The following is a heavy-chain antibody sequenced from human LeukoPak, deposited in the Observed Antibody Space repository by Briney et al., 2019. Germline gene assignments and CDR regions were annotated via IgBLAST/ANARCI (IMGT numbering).Heavy chain of an antibody. CDR1: GFTFSSYA. CDR3: ARDLKMKYCDF. CDR2: MPYDGSDK. D-gene: IGHD5-24*01. J-gene: IGHJ4*02. Sequence: GRSLRLSCAASGFTFSSYAMHWVRQAPGKGLEWVALMPYDGSDKYYADSVKGRFTISRDNSKNTLYLQMNSLRVEDTAIYYCARDLKMKYCDFWGQGTLVTVSS. V-gene: IGHV3-30*04.